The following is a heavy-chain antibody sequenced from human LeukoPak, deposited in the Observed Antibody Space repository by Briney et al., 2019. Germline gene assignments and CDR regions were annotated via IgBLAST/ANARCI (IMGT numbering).Heavy chain of an antibody. CDR3: ARENKMGYSYAADC. V-gene: IGHV3-48*04. CDR1: GFSFSRYN. J-gene: IGHJ4*02. CDR2: ISSSGGTI. D-gene: IGHD5-18*01. Sequence: GGSRRLSCAASGFSFSRYNINWVRQAPGKGLEWISYISSSGGTIYYADSVKGRFTISKDNAKNSLYLQMNSLRVEDTAVYYCARENKMGYSYAADCWGQGTLVTVSS.